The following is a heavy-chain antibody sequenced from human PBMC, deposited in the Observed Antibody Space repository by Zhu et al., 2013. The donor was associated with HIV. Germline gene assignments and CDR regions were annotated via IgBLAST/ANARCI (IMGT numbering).Heavy chain of an antibody. CDR3: ARRPHCGGDCYRNYFDN. CDR1: GGTFSRYA. CDR2: IIPIFGTG. V-gene: IGHV1-69*01. J-gene: IGHJ4*02. Sequence: QVQLVQSGTEVKKPGSSVKVSCKVSGGTFSRYAITWVRQAPGQGLEWMGGIIPIFGTGNYAQKLQGRVTVTADESTSTAYMELSSLSSEDTAVYYCARRPHCGGDCYRNYFDNWGQGTLVTVSS. D-gene: IGHD2-21*02.